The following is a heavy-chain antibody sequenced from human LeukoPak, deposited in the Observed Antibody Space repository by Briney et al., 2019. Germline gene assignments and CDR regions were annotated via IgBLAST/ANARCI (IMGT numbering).Heavy chain of an antibody. D-gene: IGHD5-18*01. CDR2: IYSGGST. Sequence: GGSLRLSCAAYGFTVSSNYMSWVRQAPGKGLEWVSVIYSGGSTYYADSVKGRFTISRDNSKNTLYLQMNSLRAEDTAVYYCARDRGSYGFYYFDYWGQGTLVTVSS. V-gene: IGHV3-53*01. CDR1: GFTVSSNY. J-gene: IGHJ4*02. CDR3: ARDRGSYGFYYFDY.